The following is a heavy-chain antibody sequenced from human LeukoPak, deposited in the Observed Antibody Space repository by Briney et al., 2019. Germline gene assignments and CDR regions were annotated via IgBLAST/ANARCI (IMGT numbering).Heavy chain of an antibody. D-gene: IGHD3-16*02. J-gene: IGHJ6*03. CDR1: GFTFSSYA. V-gene: IGHV3-23*01. CDR2: ISGSGGST. CDR3: AKDRYRVDLNYYYMDV. Sequence: GSLRLSCAASGFTFSSYAMSWVRQAPGKGLEWVSAISGSGGSTYYADSVKGRFTISRDNSKNTLYLQMNSLRAEDTAVYYCAKDRYRVDLNYYYMDVWGKGTTVTVSS.